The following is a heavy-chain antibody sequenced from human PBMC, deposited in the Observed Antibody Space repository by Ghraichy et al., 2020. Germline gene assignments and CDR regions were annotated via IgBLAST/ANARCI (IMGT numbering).Heavy chain of an antibody. J-gene: IGHJ5*02. V-gene: IGHV3-23*01. Sequence: GGSLRLSCAASGFTFTAYAMSWVRQAPGKGLEWVSLITNTGDNTWSADSVKGRFTTSRDNSKNTLFLEINSLRDEDTAVYHCAQERNGVCYSWGQGTLVTVSS. CDR3: AQERNGVCYS. CDR2: ITNTGDNT. CDR1: GFTFTAYA. D-gene: IGHD2-8*01.